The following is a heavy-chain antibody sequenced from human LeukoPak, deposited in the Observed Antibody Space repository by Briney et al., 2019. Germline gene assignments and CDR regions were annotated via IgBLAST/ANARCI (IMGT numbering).Heavy chain of an antibody. CDR1: GFTFSSYA. CDR2: ISGSGGST. D-gene: IGHD4-23*01. J-gene: IGHJ4*02. CDR3: AKGGLTAHMVTEFDY. Sequence: LSGGSLRLSCAASGFTFSSYAMSWVRQAPGKGLEWVSAISGSGGSTYYADSVKGRFTISRDNSKNTLYLQMNSLRAEDTAVYYCAKGGLTAHMVTEFDYWGQGTLVTVSS. V-gene: IGHV3-23*01.